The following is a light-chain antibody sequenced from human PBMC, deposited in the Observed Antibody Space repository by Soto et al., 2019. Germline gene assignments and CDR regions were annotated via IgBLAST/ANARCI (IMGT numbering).Light chain of an antibody. CDR3: LLSYPLGGGRLWV. CDR1: SGTVTTDHY. V-gene: IGLV7-46*01. CDR2: DTN. Sequence: QAVVTQEPSLTVSPGGTVTLTCGSSSGTVTTDHYPYWFQQKPGLGPTTLIFDTNMKHSWTPARFSGSLLGGKAALTLSGAHLEDESEYYCLLSYPLGGGRLWVFGGGTKLTVL. J-gene: IGLJ3*02.